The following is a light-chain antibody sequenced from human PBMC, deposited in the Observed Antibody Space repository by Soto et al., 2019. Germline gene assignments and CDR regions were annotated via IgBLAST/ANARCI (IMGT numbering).Light chain of an antibody. J-gene: IGKJ3*01. CDR2: DAS. CDR3: QQYGTSPFT. Sequence: EIVLTQSPGTVSLSPGERATLSCRASQGISNSYLAWYQQKPGQAPRLLIYDASNRATGTPDRFSGSGSGTDFTLAINRLEPEDFAVYYCQQYGTSPFTFGPGTKVDIK. CDR1: QGISNSY. V-gene: IGKV3-20*01.